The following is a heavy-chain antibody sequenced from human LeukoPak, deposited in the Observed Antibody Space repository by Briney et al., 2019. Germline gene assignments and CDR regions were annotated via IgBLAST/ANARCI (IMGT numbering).Heavy chain of an antibody. D-gene: IGHD5-12*01. Sequence: GGSLRLSCAASGFTVSSNYMSWVRQAPGKGLEWVSVIYSGGSTYYADSVKGRFTISRDNSKNTLYLQMNSLRAEDTAVYYCARALGERGYSGYDSYYFDYWGQGTLVTVSS. V-gene: IGHV3-66*01. CDR3: ARALGERGYSGYDSYYFDY. J-gene: IGHJ4*02. CDR2: IYSGGST. CDR1: GFTVSSNY.